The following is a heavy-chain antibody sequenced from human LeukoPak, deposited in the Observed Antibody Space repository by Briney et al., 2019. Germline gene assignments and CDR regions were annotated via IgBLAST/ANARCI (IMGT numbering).Heavy chain of an antibody. CDR1: GGSISNYY. D-gene: IGHD3-22*01. J-gene: IGHJ4*02. CDR3: ARVGLYYYDSSGYYYFDY. CDR2: IYYSGST. Sequence: SETLSLTCTVSGGSISNYYWSWIRQPPGKGLEWIGYIYYSGSTNYNPSLKSRVTISVDTSKNQFSLKLSSVTAADTAVYYCARVGLYYYDSSGYYYFDYWGQGTLVTVSS. V-gene: IGHV4-59*01.